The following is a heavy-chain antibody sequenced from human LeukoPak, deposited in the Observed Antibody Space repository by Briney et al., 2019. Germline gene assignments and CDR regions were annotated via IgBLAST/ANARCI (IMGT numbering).Heavy chain of an antibody. J-gene: IGHJ4*02. CDR2: MNPNSGNT. CDR3: ARSDITIFGVVTIRTGVDY. D-gene: IGHD3-3*01. Sequence: ASVKVSCKASGGTFSSYAINWVRQATGQGLEWMGWMNPNSGNTGYAQKFQGRVTMTRNTSISTAYMELSSLRSEDTAVYYCARSDITIFGVVTIRTGVDYWGQGTLVTVSS. CDR1: GGTFSSYA. V-gene: IGHV1-8*02.